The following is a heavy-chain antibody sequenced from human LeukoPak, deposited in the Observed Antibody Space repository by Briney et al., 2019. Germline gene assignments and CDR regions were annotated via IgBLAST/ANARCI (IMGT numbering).Heavy chain of an antibody. CDR1: GFTFSSYA. V-gene: IGHV3-30*04. D-gene: IGHD3-22*01. Sequence: GGSLRLSCAASGFTFSSYAMHWVRQAPGKGLEWVAVISYDGSNKYYADSVKGRFTISRDNSKNTLYLQMNSLRAEDTAVYYCARDLLAYYYDSSGYTWGQGTLVTVSS. J-gene: IGHJ4*02. CDR3: ARDLLAYYYDSSGYT. CDR2: ISYDGSNK.